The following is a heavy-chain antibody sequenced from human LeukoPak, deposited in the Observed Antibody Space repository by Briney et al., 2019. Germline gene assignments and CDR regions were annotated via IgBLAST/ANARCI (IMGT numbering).Heavy chain of an antibody. Sequence: LGLSRAATALTIRRDEIHGVRQALEKRLEWVSGINWNGGSTGYADSVKGRFTISRDNAKNSLYLQMNSLRAEDTALYYCARVARVAKVSHFDYWGQGTLVTVSS. CDR2: INWNGGST. CDR1: ALTIRRDE. D-gene: IGHD2-15*01. J-gene: IGHJ4*02. V-gene: IGHV3-20*04. CDR3: ARVARVAKVSHFDY.